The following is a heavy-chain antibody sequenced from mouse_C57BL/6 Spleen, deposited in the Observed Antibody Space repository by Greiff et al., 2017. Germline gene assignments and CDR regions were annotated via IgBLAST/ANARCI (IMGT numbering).Heavy chain of an antibody. J-gene: IGHJ1*03. CDR3: ARKGLAYYSYWYFDV. CDR2: IYPKDGST. CDR1: GYTFADHT. Sequence: VQLQQSDAELVKPGASVKISCKVSGYTFADHTIHWMKQRPEQGLEWIGYIYPKDGSTNYNEKFKNKATLTADKSSSTAYMQLNSLTSEDSAIYFCARKGLAYYSYWYFDVWGTGTTVTVSS. V-gene: IGHV1-78*01. D-gene: IGHD2-10*01.